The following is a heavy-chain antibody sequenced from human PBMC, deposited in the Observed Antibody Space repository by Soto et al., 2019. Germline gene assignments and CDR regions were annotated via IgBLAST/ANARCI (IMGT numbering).Heavy chain of an antibody. CDR3: AKEGPSSSHSSGWYDY. Sequence: EVQVLESGGGLVQPGGSLRLSCAASGFTFSSYAMTWVRQAPGKGLEWVSAISGSGASTYYADSVKGRFTVSRDSSKNTLYLQMNSLRGEDTAIYYCAKEGPSSSHSSGWYDYWGQGTLVTVSS. J-gene: IGHJ4*02. V-gene: IGHV3-23*01. D-gene: IGHD6-19*01. CDR2: ISGSGAST. CDR1: GFTFSSYA.